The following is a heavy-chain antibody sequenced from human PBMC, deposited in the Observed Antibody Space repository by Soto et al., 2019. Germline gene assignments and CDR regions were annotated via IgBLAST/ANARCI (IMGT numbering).Heavy chain of an antibody. V-gene: IGHV3-11*01. CDR2: ISSSGSTI. J-gene: IGHJ4*02. CDR3: ARDPYCSSTSCYAQALDY. D-gene: IGHD2-2*01. Sequence: GGSLRLSCAASGFTFSDYYMSWIRQAPGKGLEWVSYISSSGSTIYYADSVKGRFTISRDNAKNSLYLQMNSLRAEDTAVYYCARDPYCSSTSCYAQALDYWGQGTLVTVSS. CDR1: GFTFSDYY.